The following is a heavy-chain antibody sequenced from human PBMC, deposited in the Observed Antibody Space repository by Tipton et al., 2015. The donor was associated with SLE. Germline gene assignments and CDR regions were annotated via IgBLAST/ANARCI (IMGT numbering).Heavy chain of an antibody. CDR3: ARVGVAGYFDY. Sequence: QLVQSRGGLVQPGGSLRLSCAASGFTFSSYAMSWVRQAPGKGLEWVSAIGTAGDTYYPGSVKGRFTISRENAKNSLYLQMNSLRAGDTAVYYCARVGVAGYFDYWGQGTLVTVSS. V-gene: IGHV3-13*01. D-gene: IGHD6-19*01. J-gene: IGHJ4*02. CDR2: IGTAGDT. CDR1: GFTFSSYA.